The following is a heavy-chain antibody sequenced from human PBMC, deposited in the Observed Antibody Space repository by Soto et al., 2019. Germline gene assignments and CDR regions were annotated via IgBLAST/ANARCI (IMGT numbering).Heavy chain of an antibody. J-gene: IGHJ4*02. CDR1: GGSISSGGYY. CDR2: IYYSGST. Sequence: ASETLSLTCTVSGGSISSGGYYWSWIRQHPGKGLEWIGYIYYSGSTYYNPSLKSRVTISVDTSKNQFSLKLSSVTAADTAVYYCASSSWPPAHDYWGQGTLVTVSS. D-gene: IGHD6-13*01. CDR3: ASSSWPPAHDY. V-gene: IGHV4-31*03.